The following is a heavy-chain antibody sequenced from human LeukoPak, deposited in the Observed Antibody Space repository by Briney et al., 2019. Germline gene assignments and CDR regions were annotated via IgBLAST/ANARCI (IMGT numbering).Heavy chain of an antibody. CDR3: ARGSWIQLWLN. D-gene: IGHD5-18*01. CDR2: IYYSGST. J-gene: IGHJ4*02. V-gene: IGHV4-39*07. CDR1: GGSISSSSYY. Sequence: KPSETLSLTCTVSGGSISSSSYYWGWLRQPPGKGLEWIGSIYYSGSTYYNPSLKSRVTISVDTSKNQFSLKLSSVTAADTAVYYCARGSWIQLWLNWGQGTLVTVSS.